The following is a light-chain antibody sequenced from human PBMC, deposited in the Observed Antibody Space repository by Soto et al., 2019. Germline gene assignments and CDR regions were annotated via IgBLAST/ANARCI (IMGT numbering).Light chain of an antibody. Sequence: QSALTQPAPVSGSPGQSITISCTGTSSDVGGYNYVSWYQQHPGKAPKLMIYEVSNRPSGVSNRFSGSKSGNTASLTISGLQAEDEADYYCSSYTSSSTYVVFGGGTQLTVL. CDR2: EVS. CDR1: SSDVGGYNY. V-gene: IGLV2-14*01. CDR3: SSYTSSSTYVV. J-gene: IGLJ2*01.